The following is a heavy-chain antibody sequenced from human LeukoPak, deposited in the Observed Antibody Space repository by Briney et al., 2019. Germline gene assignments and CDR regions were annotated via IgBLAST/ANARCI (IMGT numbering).Heavy chain of an antibody. CDR2: IYYSGST. D-gene: IGHD4-17*01. CDR3: ARPKNDYGDYWVDP. Sequence: SETLSLTCTVSGGSISSYYWSWIRQPPGKALEWIGYIYYSGSTNYNPSLKSRVTISVDTSKNQFSLKLSSVTAADTAVYYCARPKNDYGDYWVDPWGQGTLVTVSS. CDR1: GGSISSYY. V-gene: IGHV4-59*08. J-gene: IGHJ5*02.